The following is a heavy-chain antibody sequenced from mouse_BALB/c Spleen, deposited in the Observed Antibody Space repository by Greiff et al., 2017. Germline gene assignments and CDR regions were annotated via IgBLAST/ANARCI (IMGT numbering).Heavy chain of an antibody. CDR2: ISNGGGST. Sequence: DVKLVESGGGLVQPGGSLKLSCAASGFTFSSYTMSWVRQTPEKRLEWVAYISNGGGSTYYPDTVKGRFTISRDNAKNTLYLQMSSLKSEDTAMYYCARHGNNGAMDYWGQGTSVTVSS. D-gene: IGHD2-1*01. CDR3: ARHGNNGAMDY. CDR1: GFTFSSYT. V-gene: IGHV5-12-2*01. J-gene: IGHJ4*01.